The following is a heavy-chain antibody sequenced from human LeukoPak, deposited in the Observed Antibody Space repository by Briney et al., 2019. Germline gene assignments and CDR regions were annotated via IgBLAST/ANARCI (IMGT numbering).Heavy chain of an antibody. CDR2: INSDGSTT. Sequence: SGGSLRLSCAASGFTFSSYGVHWVRQGPGKGLVWVSRINSDGSTTNYADSVKGRFTISRDNAKNTLYLQMNSLRAEDTAVYYCVRVDGGYWGQGTLVTVSS. D-gene: IGHD3-16*01. CDR3: VRVDGGY. CDR1: GFTFSSYG. V-gene: IGHV3-74*01. J-gene: IGHJ4*02.